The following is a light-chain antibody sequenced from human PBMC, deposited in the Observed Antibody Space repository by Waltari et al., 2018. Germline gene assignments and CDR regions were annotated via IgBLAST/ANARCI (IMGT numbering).Light chain of an antibody. CDR2: GAS. V-gene: IGKV3-20*01. CDR1: QSVSSNF. Sequence: EVVLTHSPGTLSLSPGERATPSSRASQSVSSNFLARYQQKPGQAPRLLIYGASSRATDIPDRFSGSASGTDFTLTISRLEPEDFAVYYCQQYGSTPRTFGQGTKVEIK. CDR3: QQYGSTPRT. J-gene: IGKJ1*01.